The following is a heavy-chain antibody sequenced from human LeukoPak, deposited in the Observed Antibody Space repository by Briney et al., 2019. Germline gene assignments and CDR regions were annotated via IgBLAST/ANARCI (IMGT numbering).Heavy chain of an antibody. V-gene: IGHV1-2*02. CDR2: INPNSGGT. Sequence: GASVKVSCKASGYTFTDYYMHWVRQAPGQGLEWMGWINPNSGGTNYAQKFQGRVTMTRDASISTAYMELSRLRSDDTAVYYCARDSIFGTTPYYRAYYYMDVWGKGTTVTVSS. J-gene: IGHJ6*03. CDR3: ARDSIFGTTPYYRAYYYMDV. D-gene: IGHD1-14*01. CDR1: GYTFTDYY.